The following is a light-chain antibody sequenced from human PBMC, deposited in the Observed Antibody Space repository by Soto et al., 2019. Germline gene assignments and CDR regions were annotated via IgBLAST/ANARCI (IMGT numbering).Light chain of an antibody. CDR2: DAS. J-gene: IGKJ4*01. CDR3: QQRSDWPT. CDR1: QSVSSY. V-gene: IGKV3-11*01. Sequence: EIVLTQSPGTLSFSPGERATLSCRASQSVSSYLAWYQQKGGQAPRLLIYDASNRATGIPARFSGSGSGTDFTLTISRLEPQDFAVYYCQQRSDWPTFGGGTTVEIK.